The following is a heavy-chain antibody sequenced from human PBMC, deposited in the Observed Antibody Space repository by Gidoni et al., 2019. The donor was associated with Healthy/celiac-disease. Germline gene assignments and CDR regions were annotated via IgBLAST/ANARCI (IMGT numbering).Heavy chain of an antibody. V-gene: IGHV3-30*18. Sequence: QVQLVESGGGVVQPGRSLRLYCAASGFNFSSYGMHWVRPAPATGLEGVAVISYYGSNKYYADSVKGRFTISRDNSKNTLYLQMNSLRAEDTAVYYCAKDGGQLWSGVYYYYGMDVWGQGTTVTVSS. CDR3: AKDGGQLWSGVYYYYGMDV. D-gene: IGHD5-18*01. CDR1: GFNFSSYG. CDR2: ISYYGSNK. J-gene: IGHJ6*02.